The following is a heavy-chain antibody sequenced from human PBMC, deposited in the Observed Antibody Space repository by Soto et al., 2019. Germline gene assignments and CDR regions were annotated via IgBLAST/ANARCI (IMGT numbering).Heavy chain of an antibody. Sequence: SETLSLTCTVSGGSISSGGYYWSWIRQHPGKGLEWIGYIYYSGSTYYNPSLKSRVTISVDTSKNQFSLKLSSVTAADTAVYYCARGQISTTHFGAYFDYWGQGTLVTVSS. CDR3: ARGQISTTHFGAYFDY. J-gene: IGHJ4*02. CDR1: GGSISSGGYY. CDR2: IYYSGST. D-gene: IGHD3-3*01. V-gene: IGHV4-31*03.